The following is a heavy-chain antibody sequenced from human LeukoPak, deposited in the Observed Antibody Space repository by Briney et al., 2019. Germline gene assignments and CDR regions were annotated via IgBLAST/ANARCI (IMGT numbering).Heavy chain of an antibody. Sequence: PGGSLRLSCAASGFTVSSNDMSWVRQAPGKGLEWVSVIYAGDTTSYADSVKGRFTISRDNSKNTLYLQMNSLRAEDTAVYYCARGPRGFDPWGQGTLVTGSS. V-gene: IGHV3-53*01. CDR3: ARGPRGFDP. CDR1: GFTVSSND. CDR2: IYAGDTT. J-gene: IGHJ5*02.